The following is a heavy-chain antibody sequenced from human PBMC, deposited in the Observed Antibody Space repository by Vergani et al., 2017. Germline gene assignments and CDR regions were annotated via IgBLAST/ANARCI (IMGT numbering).Heavy chain of an antibody. CDR2: ISGSGGST. V-gene: IGHV3-23*01. CDR3: AKDQYHPFRHALQSYGMDV. D-gene: IGHD5-24*01. J-gene: IGHJ6*02. Sequence: EVQLLESGGGLVQPGGSLRLSCAASGFTFSSYAMSWVRQAPGKGLEWVSAISGSGGSTYYADSVKGRFTISRDNSKNTLYLQMTSLRAEDTAVYYCAKDQYHPFRHALQSYGMDVWGQGTTVTVSS. CDR1: GFTFSSYA.